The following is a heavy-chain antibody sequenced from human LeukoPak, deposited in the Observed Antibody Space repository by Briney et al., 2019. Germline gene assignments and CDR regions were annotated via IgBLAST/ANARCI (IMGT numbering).Heavy chain of an antibody. Sequence: SETLSLTCAVYGGSFSGDYWSCMRQPPGKGREGGWEINHIGNTNYNPPLKSRATISVHTSKKRSYLKLSSVIAADTAVYYCARVTPGDDSSGHFFDIWGQGTMVTVSS. CDR1: GGSFSGDY. J-gene: IGHJ3*02. V-gene: IGHV4-34*01. CDR2: INHIGNT. D-gene: IGHD3-22*01. CDR3: ARVTPGDDSSGHFFDI.